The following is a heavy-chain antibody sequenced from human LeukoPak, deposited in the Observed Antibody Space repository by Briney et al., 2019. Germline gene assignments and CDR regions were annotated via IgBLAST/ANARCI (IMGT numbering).Heavy chain of an antibody. D-gene: IGHD1-14*01. V-gene: IGHV3-23*01. CDR1: GFTFSSYG. CDR3: ATLPAGDFDY. CDR2: ISGSGGST. Sequence: GGSLRLSCAASGFTFSSYGMSWVRQAPGKGLEWVSVISGSGGSTYYADSVKGRFTISRDNSKNTLYLQMNSLRAEDTAVYYCATLPAGDFDYWGQGTLVTVSS. J-gene: IGHJ4*02.